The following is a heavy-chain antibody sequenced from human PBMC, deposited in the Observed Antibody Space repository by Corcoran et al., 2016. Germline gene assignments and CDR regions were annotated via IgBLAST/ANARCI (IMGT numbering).Heavy chain of an antibody. CDR1: GFTFSDYY. V-gene: IGHV3-11*06. Sequence: QVQLVESGGGLVKPGGSLRLSCAASGFTFSDYYMSWIRQAPGKGLEWVSYISSSSSYTNYADSVKGRFTISRDNAKNSLYLQMNSLRAEDTAVYYCARDKSIAAAGTIDYWGQGTLVTVSS. D-gene: IGHD6-13*01. J-gene: IGHJ4*02. CDR3: ARDKSIAAAGTIDY. CDR2: ISSSSSYT.